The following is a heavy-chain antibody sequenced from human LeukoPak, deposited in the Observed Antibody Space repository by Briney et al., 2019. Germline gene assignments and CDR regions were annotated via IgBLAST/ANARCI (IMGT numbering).Heavy chain of an antibody. D-gene: IGHD6-13*01. CDR1: GYSISSGYY. J-gene: IGHJ6*03. Sequence: SETLSLTCAVSGYSISSGYYWGWFRQPPGTGLEWIGFMYHSGSTYYNPSLKSRVTISVDTSKNQFSLKLSSVTAADTAVYYCARQGGSSSPYYYYYVDVWGKGTTVTVSS. CDR3: ARQGGSSSPYYYYYVDV. CDR2: MYHSGST. V-gene: IGHV4-38-2*01.